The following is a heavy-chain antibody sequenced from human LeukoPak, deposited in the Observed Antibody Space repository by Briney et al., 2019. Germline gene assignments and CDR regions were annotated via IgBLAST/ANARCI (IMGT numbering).Heavy chain of an antibody. CDR3: ARDWTDYGGNSKAFDY. V-gene: IGHV1-69*05. CDR2: IIPIFGTA. CDR1: GGTFSSYA. J-gene: IGHJ4*02. Sequence: SVKVSCKASGGTFSSYAISWVRQAPGQGLEWMGRIIPIFGTANYAQKFQGRVTITTDESTSTAHMELSSLRSEDTAVYYCARDWTDYGGNSKAFDYWGQGTLVTVSS. D-gene: IGHD4-23*01.